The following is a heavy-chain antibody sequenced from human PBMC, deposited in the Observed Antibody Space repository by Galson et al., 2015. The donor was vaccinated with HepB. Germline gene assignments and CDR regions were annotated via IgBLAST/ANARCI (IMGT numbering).Heavy chain of an antibody. V-gene: IGHV6-1*01. J-gene: IGHJ4*02. D-gene: IGHD3-10*01. CDR2: TYYRFKWFS. Sequence: CAISGDSVSSNSAAWTWIRQSPSRGLEWLGRTYYRFKWFSDYAESVKSRIAINPDTSKNQFSLQLNSVTPEDTAVYYCARDMVQGVTRYYFDSWGQETLVTVSS. CDR1: GDSVSSNSAA. CDR3: ARDMVQGVTRYYFDS.